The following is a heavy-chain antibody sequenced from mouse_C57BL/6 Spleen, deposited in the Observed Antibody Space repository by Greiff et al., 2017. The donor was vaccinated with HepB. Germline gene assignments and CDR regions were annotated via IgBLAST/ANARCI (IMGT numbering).Heavy chain of an antibody. CDR2: IRSKSNNYAT. CDR3: VSQIYYDYDAYYAMDY. J-gene: IGHJ4*01. D-gene: IGHD2-4*01. V-gene: IGHV10-1*01. CDR1: GFSFNTYA. Sequence: EVQRVESGGGLVQPKGSLKLSCAASGFSFNTYAMNWVRQAPGTGLEWVARIRSKSNNYATYYADSVKDKFIISSEDSESMLYLQMNNLKTEDTSMYDCVSQIYYDYDAYYAMDYWGQGTSVTVSS.